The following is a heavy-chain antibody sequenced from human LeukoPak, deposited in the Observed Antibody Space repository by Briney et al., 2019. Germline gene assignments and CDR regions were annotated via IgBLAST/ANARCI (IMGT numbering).Heavy chain of an antibody. CDR1: GYTFTSYY. Sequence: ASVKVSCKASGYTFTSYYMHWVRQAPGQGLEWMGIINPSGGSTSYAQKFQGRVTMTRDMSTSTVYMELSSLRSEDTAVYYCAREEYYYSSCDYHWQYAFDFWGQGTMVTVSS. J-gene: IGHJ3*01. V-gene: IGHV1-46*01. CDR2: INPSGGST. D-gene: IGHD3-22*01. CDR3: AREEYYYSSCDYHWQYAFDF.